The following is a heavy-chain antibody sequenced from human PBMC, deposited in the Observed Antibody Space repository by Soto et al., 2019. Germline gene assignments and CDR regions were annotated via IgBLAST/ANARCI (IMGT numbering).Heavy chain of an antibody. J-gene: IGHJ3*02. Sequence: QVQLVESGGGVVQPGRSLRLSCAASGFTFSSYGMHWVRQAPGKGLEWVAVIWYDGSNKYYADSVKGRFTISRDNSKNTLYLQMNSLRAEDTAVYYCARGVILPFNDAFDMWGRGTMVTVSS. CDR2: IWYDGSNK. V-gene: IGHV3-33*01. D-gene: IGHD3-10*01. CDR3: ARGVILPFNDAFDM. CDR1: GFTFSSYG.